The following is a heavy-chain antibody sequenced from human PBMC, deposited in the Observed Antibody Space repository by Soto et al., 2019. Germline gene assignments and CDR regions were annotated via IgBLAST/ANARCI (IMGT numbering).Heavy chain of an antibody. CDR1: GDSISSRNYY. J-gene: IGHJ5*02. CDR3: ARHGVLVVGFPHIFDP. CDR2: IYYSGST. V-gene: IGHV4-39*01. D-gene: IGHD1-26*01. Sequence: QLQLQESGPGLVQPSETLSLTCSVFGDSISSRNYYWGWIRQPPGKGLEWIASIYYSGSTYNNPSLKSRVTISVDTSTNQFSLKLSSVTAADTAVYYCARHGVLVVGFPHIFDPWGQGTLVTVSS.